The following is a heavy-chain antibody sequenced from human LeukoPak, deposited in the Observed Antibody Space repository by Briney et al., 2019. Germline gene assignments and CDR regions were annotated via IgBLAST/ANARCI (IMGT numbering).Heavy chain of an antibody. Sequence: PSQTLSLTCTVSGGSISSGGYYWSWIRQHPGKGLEWIGYIYYSGSTYYNPSLKSRVTISVDTSKNQFSLKLSSVTAADTAVYYCARGPRTITIFGVVIKRWFDPWGQGTLVTVSS. CDR2: IYYSGST. CDR3: ARGPRTITIFGVVIKRWFDP. J-gene: IGHJ5*02. CDR1: GGSISSGGYY. V-gene: IGHV4-31*03. D-gene: IGHD3-3*01.